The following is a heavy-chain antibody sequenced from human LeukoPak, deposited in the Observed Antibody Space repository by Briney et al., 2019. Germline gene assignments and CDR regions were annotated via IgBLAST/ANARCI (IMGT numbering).Heavy chain of an antibody. CDR3: ARKTDSSGSGDY. CDR1: GFIFSSYG. Sequence: GGSLRLSCAASGFIFSSYGMSWVRQAPGKGLEWVSAISGSGGSTYYADSVKGRFTISRDNSKNTLFQMNSLRADDTAVYYCARKTDSSGSGDYWGQGTLVTVSS. D-gene: IGHD3-22*01. V-gene: IGHV3-23*01. CDR2: ISGSGGST. J-gene: IGHJ4*02.